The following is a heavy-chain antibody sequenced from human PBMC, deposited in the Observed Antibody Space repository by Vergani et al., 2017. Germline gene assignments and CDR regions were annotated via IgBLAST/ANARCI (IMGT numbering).Heavy chain of an antibody. CDR3: ASSPKGTRGWFDP. D-gene: IGHD1-1*01. CDR2: IYYSGST. J-gene: IGHJ5*02. Sequence: QVQLQQWGAGLLKPSETLSLTCTVSGGSISSYYWSWIRQPPGKGLEWIGYIYYSGSTNYNPSLKSRVTISVDTSKNQFSLKLSSVTAADTAVYYCASSPKGTRGWFDPWGQGTLVTVSS. V-gene: IGHV4-59*01. CDR1: GGSISSYY.